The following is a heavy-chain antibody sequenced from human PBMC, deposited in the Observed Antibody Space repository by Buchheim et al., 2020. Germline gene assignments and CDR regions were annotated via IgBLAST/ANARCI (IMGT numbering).Heavy chain of an antibody. Sequence: QVQLQQWGAGLLKPSETLSLTCAVYGGSFSGYYWSWIRQRPGKGLEWIGEINHSGSTNYNPSLKSRVTISVDTSKNQFSLKLSSVTAADTAVYYCARGRSSSWYLSEYFQHWGQGTL. CDR3: ARGRSSSWYLSEYFQH. CDR2: INHSGST. V-gene: IGHV4-34*01. J-gene: IGHJ1*01. D-gene: IGHD6-13*01. CDR1: GGSFSGYY.